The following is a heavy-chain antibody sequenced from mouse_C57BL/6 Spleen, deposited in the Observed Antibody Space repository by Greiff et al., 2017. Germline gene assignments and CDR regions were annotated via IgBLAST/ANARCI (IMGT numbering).Heavy chain of an antibody. V-gene: IGHV1-80*01. CDR2: IYPGDGDT. CDR3: ARGEDDLDYFDY. Sequence: VQLQQSGAELVKPGASVKISCKASGYAFSSYWMNWVKQRPGKGLEWIGQIYPGDGDTNYNGKFKGKATLTADKSSSTAYMQLSSLTSEDSAVYFCARGEDDLDYFDYWGQGTTLTVSS. CDR1: GYAFSSYW. J-gene: IGHJ2*01. D-gene: IGHD2-13*01.